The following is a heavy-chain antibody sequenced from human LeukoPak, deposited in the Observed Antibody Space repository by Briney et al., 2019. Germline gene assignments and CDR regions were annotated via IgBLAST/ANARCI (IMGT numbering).Heavy chain of an antibody. V-gene: IGHV3-23*01. Sequence: GGSLRLSCAASGFIFSDYAMSWVRQAPGKGLEWVSAISGSGGITYHADSVKGRFTMSRDNSKNTLYLQMNSLRAEDTAVYYCAKGHGLTGSTNGLDYWGQGTLVTVSS. CDR2: ISGSGGIT. D-gene: IGHD1-7*01. J-gene: IGHJ4*02. CDR1: GFIFSDYA. CDR3: AKGHGLTGSTNGLDY.